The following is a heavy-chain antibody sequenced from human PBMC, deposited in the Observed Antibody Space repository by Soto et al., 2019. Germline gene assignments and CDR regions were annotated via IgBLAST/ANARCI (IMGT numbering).Heavy chain of an antibody. J-gene: IGHJ6*02. CDR2: SYFTGDT. CDR3: ARGSAGRFIGVYYGVDV. Sequence: QVQLQESGPRLLKPSETLSLTCTVSGVSIKSGAYHWNWIRQHPGKGLGWIGYSYFTGDTYYTSSLESRLNLSLDTSKNQFCLRLTSVTAADTAVYYCARGSAGRFIGVYYGVDVGGQGATVTVSS. CDR1: GVSIKSGAYH. V-gene: IGHV4-31*03. D-gene: IGHD3-3*01.